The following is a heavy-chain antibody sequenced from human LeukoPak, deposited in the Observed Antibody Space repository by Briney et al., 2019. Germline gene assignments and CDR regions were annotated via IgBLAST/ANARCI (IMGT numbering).Heavy chain of an antibody. V-gene: IGHV4-59*01. CDR3: ARVTGYMIEDYFDY. CDR1: GGSISSYY. J-gene: IGHJ4*02. CDR2: IYYSWST. D-gene: IGHD3-22*01. Sequence: SETLSLTCTVSGGSISSYYWSWIRQPPGKGLEWIGYIYYSWSTKYNPYLKSRVTISVDTSKNQFSLKLSSVTAADTAVYYCARVTGYMIEDYFDYWGQGTLVTVSS.